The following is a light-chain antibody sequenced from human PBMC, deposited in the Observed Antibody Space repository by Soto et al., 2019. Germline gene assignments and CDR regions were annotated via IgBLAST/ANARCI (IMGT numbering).Light chain of an antibody. CDR1: QSISTW. J-gene: IGKJ1*01. V-gene: IGKV1-5*01. Sequence: DIQMTQSPSTLSASVGDRVTITCRASQSISTWLAWYQQKPGKAPKLLIFEANTLETGVPSRFSGSGSGTDFSLTITSLQPDDLATYYCQQYSTYWTFGQGTKVEVK. CDR2: EAN. CDR3: QQYSTYWT.